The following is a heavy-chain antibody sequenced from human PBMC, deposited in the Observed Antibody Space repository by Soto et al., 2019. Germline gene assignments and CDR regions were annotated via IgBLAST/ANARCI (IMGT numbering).Heavy chain of an antibody. V-gene: IGHV3-15*01. Sequence: PGGSLRLSCAASGFTFSNAWMSWVRQAPGKGLEWVGRIKSKTDGGTTDYAAPVKGRFTISRDDSKNTLYLQMNSLKTEDTAVYYCTTVHRITIFGVVITTFDYWGQGTLVTV. J-gene: IGHJ4*02. CDR1: GFTFSNAW. CDR2: IKSKTDGGTT. CDR3: TTVHRITIFGVVITTFDY. D-gene: IGHD3-3*01.